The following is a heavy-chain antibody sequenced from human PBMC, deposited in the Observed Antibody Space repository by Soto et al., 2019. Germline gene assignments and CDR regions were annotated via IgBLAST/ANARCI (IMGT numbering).Heavy chain of an antibody. D-gene: IGHD1-26*01. CDR1: GYTFTVYY. Sequence: QVQLVQSGAEVKKPGASVNVSCKASGYTFTVYYMHWVRQAPGQGLEGMGWINPKSGGTMYPQKFQGRVTMTWDTSISTAYMALTRLRSDDTAVYYCARDLAKGGGSAGFDYWGQGTLVNVSA. CDR3: ARDLAKGGGSAGFDY. V-gene: IGHV1-2*02. CDR2: INPKSGGT. J-gene: IGHJ4*02.